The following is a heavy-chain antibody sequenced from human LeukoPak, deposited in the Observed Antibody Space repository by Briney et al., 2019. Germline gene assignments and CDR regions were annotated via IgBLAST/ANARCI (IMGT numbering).Heavy chain of an antibody. CDR1: GFIVSSKY. J-gene: IGHJ6*02. CDR2: VYSNDDT. CDR3: GSSTVHYYNYGMDV. V-gene: IGHV3-53*01. D-gene: IGHD2-21*02. Sequence: GGSLRLSCAASGFIVSSKYMSWVRQAPGKGLEWVSTVYSNDDTYYADPVKGRFSISRDKSKNTLYLQMNSLRAEDTAVYYCGSSTVHYYNYGMDVGGQGATVTVSS.